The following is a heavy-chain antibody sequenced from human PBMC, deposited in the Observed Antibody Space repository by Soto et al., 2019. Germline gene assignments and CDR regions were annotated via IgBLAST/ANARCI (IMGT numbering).Heavy chain of an antibody. V-gene: IGHV1-69*12. D-gene: IGHD4-4*01. CDR2: IIPIFGTA. CDR3: AVISNYVGYYGMDV. Sequence: QVQLVQSGAEVKKPGSSVKVSCKASGGTFSSYAISWVRQAPGQGLEWMGGIIPIFGTANYAQKFQGRVTXTADESTSTAXMELSXLXXXXXAVYYCAVISNYVGYYGMDVWGQGTTVTVSS. J-gene: IGHJ6*02. CDR1: GGTFSSYA.